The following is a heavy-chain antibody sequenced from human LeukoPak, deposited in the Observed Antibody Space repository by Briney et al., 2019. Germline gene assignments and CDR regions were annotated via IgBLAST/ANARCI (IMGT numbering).Heavy chain of an antibody. CDR1: GYTFTSYY. V-gene: IGHV1-2*02. CDR3: ARDNDSRDPPHFDY. CDR2: SDPKSGAT. D-gene: IGHD3-16*01. Sequence: ASVQVSCKTSGYTFTSYYIHWLRQAPGQRFEWMGWSDPKSGATKYEHFQGRVTMTRDTSISTAYMELSRLTSDDTAVYYCARDNDSRDPPHFDYWGQGTLVTVSS. J-gene: IGHJ4*02.